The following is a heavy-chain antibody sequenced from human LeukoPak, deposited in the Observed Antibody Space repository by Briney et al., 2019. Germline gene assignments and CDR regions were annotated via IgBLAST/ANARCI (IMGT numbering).Heavy chain of an antibody. V-gene: IGHV4-59*01. CDR2: IYYSGST. D-gene: IGHD1-26*01. J-gene: IGHJ4*02. CDR3: ARVYSGNYCDY. Sequence: SETLSLTCTVSGGSISRYYWSWIRQPPGKGLEWIGHIYYSGSTNYNPSLKSRVTISVDTSKNQFSLKVSSVTAADTAVYYCARVYSGNYCDYWGQGTLVTVSS. CDR1: GGSISRYY.